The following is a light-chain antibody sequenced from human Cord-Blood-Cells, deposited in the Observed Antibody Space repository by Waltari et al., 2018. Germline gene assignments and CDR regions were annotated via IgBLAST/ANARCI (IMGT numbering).Light chain of an antibody. J-gene: IGLJ2*01. V-gene: IGLV2-14*01. CDR2: DVS. CDR3: SSYTSSSTHVV. Sequence: QSALTQPASVSGSPGQSIPISCTGTSSDVGGFNYVSSYQQHPGKAPKLMIYDVSNRPSGVSNLFSGSKSGNTASLTISGLQAEDEADYYCSSYTSSSTHVVFGGGTKLTVL. CDR1: SSDVGGFNY.